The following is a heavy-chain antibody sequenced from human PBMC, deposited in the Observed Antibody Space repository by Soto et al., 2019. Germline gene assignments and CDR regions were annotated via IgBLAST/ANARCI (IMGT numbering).Heavy chain of an antibody. D-gene: IGHD3-22*01. Sequence: EVQLVQSGAEVKKPGESLKISCKGSGYSFTSYWIGWVRQMPGKGLEWMGIIYPGDSDTRYGPSFQGQVTISADKSISTAYLQWSSLKASDTAMYYCAGLSNYYDSSGYYGYWGQGTLVTVSS. J-gene: IGHJ4*02. V-gene: IGHV5-51*01. CDR1: GYSFTSYW. CDR3: AGLSNYYDSSGYYGY. CDR2: IYPGDSDT.